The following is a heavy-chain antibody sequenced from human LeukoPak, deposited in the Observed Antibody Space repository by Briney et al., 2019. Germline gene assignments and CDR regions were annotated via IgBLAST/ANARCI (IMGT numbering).Heavy chain of an antibody. CDR2: MKPNSGNT. CDR3: ASPAAEYYYDSSDAFDI. V-gene: IGHV1-8*03. J-gene: IGHJ3*02. D-gene: IGHD3-22*01. CDR1: GYTFTSYD. Sequence: GASVKVSCKASGYTFTSYDINWVRQATGQGLEWMGWMKPNSGNTGYAQKFQGRGTITRNTSISTAYMELSSLRSAHSTVDYCASPAAEYYYDSSDAFDIWGQGTMVTVSS.